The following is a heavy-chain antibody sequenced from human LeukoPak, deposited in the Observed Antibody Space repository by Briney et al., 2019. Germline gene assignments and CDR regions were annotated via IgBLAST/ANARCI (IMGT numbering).Heavy chain of an antibody. J-gene: IGHJ3*02. CDR1: GGSISSGSYY. V-gene: IGHV4-39*07. Sequence: PSETLSLTCTVSGGSISSGSYYWSWIRQPPGKGLEWIGEINHSGSTNYNPSLKSRVTISVDTSKNQFSLKLSSVTAADTAVYYCARPGDIVVVPAAPRHAFDIWGQGTMVTVSS. D-gene: IGHD2-2*01. CDR2: INHSGST. CDR3: ARPGDIVVVPAAPRHAFDI.